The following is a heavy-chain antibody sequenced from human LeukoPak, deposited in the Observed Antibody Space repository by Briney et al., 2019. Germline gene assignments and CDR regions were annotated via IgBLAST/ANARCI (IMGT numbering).Heavy chain of an antibody. CDR3: ARVRPGYYYYMDV. J-gene: IGHJ6*03. CDR2: MYYSGST. V-gene: IGHV4-30-4*07. CDR1: GGSISSGGYS. Sequence: SETLSLTCAVSGGSISSGGYSWSWIRQPPGKGLEWIGYMYYSGSTYYNPSLKSRVTISVDTSKNHFSLKLSSVTAADTAVYYCARVRPGYYYYMDVWGKGTTVTISS. D-gene: IGHD6-6*01.